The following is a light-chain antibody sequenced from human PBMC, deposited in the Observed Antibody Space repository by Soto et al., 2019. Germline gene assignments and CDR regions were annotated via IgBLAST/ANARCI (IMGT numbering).Light chain of an antibody. CDR3: LQHKSYPRT. CDR1: QTISSW. V-gene: IGKV1-5*01. Sequence: DIQMTQSPSTLSGSVGDRVTITCRASQTISSWLAWYQQKPGKAPKLLIYSATRLESGVPSRFSGSGSGTEFTLTISSLQPEDFATYYCLQHKSYPRTFGQGTKVEIK. CDR2: SAT. J-gene: IGKJ1*01.